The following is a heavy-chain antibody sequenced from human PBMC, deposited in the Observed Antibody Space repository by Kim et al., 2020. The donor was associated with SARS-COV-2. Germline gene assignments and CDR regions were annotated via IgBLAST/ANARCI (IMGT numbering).Heavy chain of an antibody. CDR2: INHSGST. V-gene: IGHV4-34*01. J-gene: IGHJ4*02. D-gene: IGHD5-18*01. CDR1: GGSFSGYY. CDR3: ARGWSRGYSPTHFDY. Sequence: SETLSLTCAVYGGSFSGYYWSWIRQPPGKGLEWIGEINHSGSTNYNPSLKSRVTISVDTSKNQFSLKLSSVTAADTAVYYCARGWSRGYSPTHFDYWGQGTLVTVSS.